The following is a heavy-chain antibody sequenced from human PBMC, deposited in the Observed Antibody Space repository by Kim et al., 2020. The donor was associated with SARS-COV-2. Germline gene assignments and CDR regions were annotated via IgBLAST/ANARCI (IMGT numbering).Heavy chain of an antibody. Sequence: GGSLRLSCAASGFTFSSYAMSWVRQAPGKGLEWVSAISGSGGSTYYADSVKGRFTISRDNSKNTLYLQMNSLRAEDTAVYYCAKDPHPKYSYEGYYDSSGPSYYFDYWGQGTLVTVSS. V-gene: IGHV3-23*01. CDR2: ISGSGGST. J-gene: IGHJ4*02. CDR3: AKDPHPKYSYEGYYDSSGPSYYFDY. D-gene: IGHD3-22*01. CDR1: GFTFSSYA.